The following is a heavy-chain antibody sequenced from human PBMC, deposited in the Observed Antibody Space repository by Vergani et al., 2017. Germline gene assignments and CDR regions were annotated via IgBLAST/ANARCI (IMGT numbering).Heavy chain of an antibody. J-gene: IGHJ4*02. Sequence: EVQMLESGGSLKQPGGSVRLSCAASGFTLSTYAMHSVRQAPGKGLEWVSALTGGGGSTYYADSVKGRFIISRDNSRDTLYLQMNSLRPEDTATYYCVKDAGSYENFFDSWGQGTLVTVSS. CDR2: LTGGGGST. CDR3: VKDAGSYENFFDS. V-gene: IGHV3-23*01. D-gene: IGHD1-26*01. CDR1: GFTLSTYA.